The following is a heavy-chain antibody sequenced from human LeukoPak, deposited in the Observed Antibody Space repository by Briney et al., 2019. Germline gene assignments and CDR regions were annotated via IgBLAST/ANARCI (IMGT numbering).Heavy chain of an antibody. J-gene: IGHJ4*02. D-gene: IGHD5-12*01. CDR3: ARTRGYSGYDSGDFDY. Sequence: KVSGPALVKPTQTLTLTCTFSGFSFSTSGMCVSWIRQPPGKALEWLALIDWDDDKYYSTSLKTRLTISKDTSKNQVVLTMTNMDPVDTATYYCARTRGYSGYDSGDFDYWGQGTLVTVSS. CDR1: GFSFSTSGMC. V-gene: IGHV2-70*01. CDR2: IDWDDDK.